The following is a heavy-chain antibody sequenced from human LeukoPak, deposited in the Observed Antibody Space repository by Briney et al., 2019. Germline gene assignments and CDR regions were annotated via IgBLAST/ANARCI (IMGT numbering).Heavy chain of an antibody. CDR3: AKVKRAVAGTRDAFDI. J-gene: IGHJ3*02. Sequence: GGSLRLSCAASGFTFSSYAVTWVRQAPGKGLEWVSTISGSGDYTYYADSVKGRFTISRDNSNNTLYPQMNSLGAEDTAVYYCAKVKRAVAGTRDAFDIWGQGTMVTVSS. D-gene: IGHD6-19*01. CDR2: ISGSGDYT. CDR1: GFTFSSYA. V-gene: IGHV3-23*01.